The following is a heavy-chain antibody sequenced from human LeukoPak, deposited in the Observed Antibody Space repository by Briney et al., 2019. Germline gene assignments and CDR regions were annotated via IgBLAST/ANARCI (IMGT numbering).Heavy chain of an antibody. D-gene: IGHD3-10*02. CDR3: ARHGLFGCNDVGCYRSFVYYGMDV. CDR2: IFPRDSNT. V-gene: IGHV5-51*01. Sequence: GESLKISCRASGHDFPDYWIGWVRQMPGKGLEWMGIIFPRDSNTVYGLSFQGQVTISVDTSISTAYLQWSSLKASDTAIYYCARHGLFGCNDVGCYRSFVYYGMDVWGQGTAVTVSS. J-gene: IGHJ6*02. CDR1: GHDFPDYW.